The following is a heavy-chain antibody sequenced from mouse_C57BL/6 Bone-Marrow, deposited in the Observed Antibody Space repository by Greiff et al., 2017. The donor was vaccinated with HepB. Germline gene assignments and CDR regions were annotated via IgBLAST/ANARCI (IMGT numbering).Heavy chain of an antibody. D-gene: IGHD2-1*01. CDR3: ARHANYGTYFDY. V-gene: IGHV5-12*01. CDR2: ISNGGGST. J-gene: IGHJ1*03. CDR1: GFTFSDYY. Sequence: DVKLVESGGGLVQPGGSLKLSCAASGFTFSDYYMYWVRQTPEKRLEWVAYISNGGGSTYYPDTVKGRFTISRDNAKNTLYLQMSRLKSEDTAMYYCARHANYGTYFDYWGTGTTVTVSS.